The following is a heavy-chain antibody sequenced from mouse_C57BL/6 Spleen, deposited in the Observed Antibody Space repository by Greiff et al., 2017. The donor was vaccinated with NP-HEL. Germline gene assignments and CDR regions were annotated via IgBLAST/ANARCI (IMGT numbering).Heavy chain of an antibody. J-gene: IGHJ3*01. D-gene: IGHD1-1*01. CDR1: GFTFSDYG. Sequence: EVQVVESGGGLVKPGGSLKLSCAASGFTFSDYGMHWVRQAPEKGLEWVAYISSGSSTIYYADTVKGRFTIARDNAKNTLFLQMTSLRSEVTAVYYWAGGPPGSSYFAYWGQGTRVTVSA. CDR3: AGGPPGSSYFAY. V-gene: IGHV5-17*01. CDR2: ISSGSSTI.